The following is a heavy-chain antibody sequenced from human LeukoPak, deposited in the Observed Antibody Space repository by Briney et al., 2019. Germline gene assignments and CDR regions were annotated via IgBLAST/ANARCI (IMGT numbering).Heavy chain of an antibody. Sequence: SETLSLTCTVSGGSMRNSYWSWIRQPAGKGLEWVGRLFTTGSTNYNPSLKSRVTMSIDTSKNQFSLKLSSVTAADTAVYYCARQGSYNWFDPWGQGTLVIVSS. J-gene: IGHJ5*02. CDR3: ARQGSYNWFDP. V-gene: IGHV4-4*07. CDR2: LFTTGST. CDR1: GGSMRNSY. D-gene: IGHD2-15*01.